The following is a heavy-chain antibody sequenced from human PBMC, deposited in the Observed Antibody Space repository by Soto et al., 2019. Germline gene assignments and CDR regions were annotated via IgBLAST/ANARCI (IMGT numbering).Heavy chain of an antibody. CDR3: ASGNDYAAGGY. J-gene: IGHJ4*02. CDR1: GFTFSSYS. D-gene: IGHD1-1*01. CDR2: ISSSSSTI. Sequence: EVQLVESGGGLVQPGGSLRLSCAASGFTFSSYSMNWVRQAPGKGLEWVSYISSSSSTIYYADSVKGRFTISRDNAKNSLYLHMNSLRDEDKAVYYCASGNDYAAGGYWGQGTLVTVSS. V-gene: IGHV3-48*02.